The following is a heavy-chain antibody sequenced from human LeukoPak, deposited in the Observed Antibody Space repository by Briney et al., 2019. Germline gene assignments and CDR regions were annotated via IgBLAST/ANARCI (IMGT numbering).Heavy chain of an antibody. V-gene: IGHV3-53*01. Sequence: PGGSLRLSCAASGFTVSSNYMTWVRQAPGKGLEWVSVIYSGGSAYYADSVKGRFTISRDISKNTLYLQMNSLRAEDTAVYYCARGGAVGATRADWGQGTLVTVSS. CDR1: GFTVSSNY. D-gene: IGHD1-26*01. J-gene: IGHJ4*02. CDR2: IYSGGSA. CDR3: ARGGAVGATRAD.